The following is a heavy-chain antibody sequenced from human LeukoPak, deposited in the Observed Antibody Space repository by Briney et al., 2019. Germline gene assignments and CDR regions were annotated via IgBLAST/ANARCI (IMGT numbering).Heavy chain of an antibody. V-gene: IGHV4-30-4*01. Sequence: SETLSLTCTVSGGSISSGDYYWSWIRQPPGKGLEWIGYIYYSGSTYYNPSLKSRVTISVDTSKNQFSLKLSSVTAADTAVYYCARAPWVVRGDSNWFDPWGQGTLVTVSS. CDR3: ARAPWVVRGDSNWFDP. J-gene: IGHJ5*02. D-gene: IGHD3-10*01. CDR1: GGSISSGDYY. CDR2: IYYSGST.